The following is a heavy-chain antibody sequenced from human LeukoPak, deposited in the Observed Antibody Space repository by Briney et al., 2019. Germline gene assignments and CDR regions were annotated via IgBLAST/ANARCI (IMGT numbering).Heavy chain of an antibody. CDR1: GFTFSTYW. CDR3: VRGGCTTSTCYDY. CDR2: IQQDGRGK. Sequence: PGGSLRLSCAASGFTFSTYWMSWVRQAPGKGLEWVANIQQDGRGKFYVDSVKGRFTISRDNAKNSLYLQMNNLRAEDTAVYYCVRGGCTTSTCYDYWGQGTLVTVSS. J-gene: IGHJ4*02. D-gene: IGHD2-2*01. V-gene: IGHV3-7*01.